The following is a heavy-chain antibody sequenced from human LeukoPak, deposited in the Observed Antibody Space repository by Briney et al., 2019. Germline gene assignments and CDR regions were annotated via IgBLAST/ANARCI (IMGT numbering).Heavy chain of an antibody. CDR2: ISAYNGNT. CDR1: GYTFTSYG. CDR3: ARQGSSQWLGNFDY. Sequence: ASVTVSCTASGYTFTSYGISWVRQAPGQGLEWMGWISAYNGNTNYAQKLQGRVTMTTDTSTSTAYMELRSLRSDDTAVYYCARQGSSQWLGNFDYWGQGTLVTVSS. J-gene: IGHJ4*01. D-gene: IGHD6-19*01. V-gene: IGHV1-18*01.